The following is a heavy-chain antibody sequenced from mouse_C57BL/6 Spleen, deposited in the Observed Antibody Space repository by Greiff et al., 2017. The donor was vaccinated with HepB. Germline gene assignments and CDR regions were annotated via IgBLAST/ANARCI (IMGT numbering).Heavy chain of an antibody. V-gene: IGHV1-82*01. Sequence: QVQLKQSGPELVKPGASVKISCKASGYAFSSSWMNWVKQRPGKGLEWIGRIYPGDGDTNYNGKFKGKATLTADKSSSTAYMQLSSLKSEDSAVYFCARGVAFDYWGQGTTLTVSS. CDR1: GYAFSSSW. CDR3: ARGVAFDY. J-gene: IGHJ2*01. CDR2: IYPGDGDT.